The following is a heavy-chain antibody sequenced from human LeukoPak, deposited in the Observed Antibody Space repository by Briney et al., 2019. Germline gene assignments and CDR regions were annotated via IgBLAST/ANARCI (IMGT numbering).Heavy chain of an antibody. CDR3: TRDQTPYY. CDR1: GFTFGDYA. CDR2: IRSKIYGGTP. V-gene: IGHV3-49*04. Sequence: GGSLRLSCKASGFTFGDYAMTWVRLAPGKGLEWVGFIRSKIYGGTPEYAASVKGRFTISRDDSKGIAYLQMNSLKTEDTAVYYCTRDQTPYYWGQGTLVTVSS. J-gene: IGHJ4*02.